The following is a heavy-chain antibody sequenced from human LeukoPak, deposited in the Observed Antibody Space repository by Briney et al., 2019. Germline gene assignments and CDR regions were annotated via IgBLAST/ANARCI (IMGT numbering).Heavy chain of an antibody. V-gene: IGHV1-69*05. CDR3: ARVYTAMVTLFDY. Sequence: SVKVSCKASGGTFSSYAISWVRQAPGQGLEWMGGIIPIFGTANYAQKFQGRVTMTRDTSTSTVYMELSSLRSEDTAVYYCARVYTAMVTLFDYWGQGTLVTVSS. J-gene: IGHJ4*02. D-gene: IGHD5-18*01. CDR1: GGTFSSYA. CDR2: IIPIFGTA.